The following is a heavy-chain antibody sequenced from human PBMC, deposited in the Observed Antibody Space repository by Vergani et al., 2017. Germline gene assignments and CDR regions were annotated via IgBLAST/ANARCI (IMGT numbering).Heavy chain of an antibody. D-gene: IGHD2-15*01. CDR2: IYSGGST. CDR3: ARESRGCGSFRLFDY. V-gene: IGHV3-66*01. J-gene: IGHJ4*02. Sequence: EVQLVESGGGLVQPGGSLRLSCAASGFTFSSYWMSWVRQAPGKGLEWVSVIYSGGSTYYADSVKGRFTISRDNSKNTLYLQMNSLRAEDTAVYYCARESRGCGSFRLFDYWGQGTLVTVSS. CDR1: GFTFSSYW.